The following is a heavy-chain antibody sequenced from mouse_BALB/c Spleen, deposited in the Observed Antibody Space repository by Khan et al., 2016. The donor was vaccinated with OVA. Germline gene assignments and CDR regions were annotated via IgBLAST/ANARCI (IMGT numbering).Heavy chain of an antibody. CDR1: GFTFSTYS. Sequence: EVELVESGGDLVKSGGSLKLSCAASGFTFSTYSMSWVRQTPDKRLEWVATISSDGDYTSYPDSVKGRFTISSEYAKHTLYLQMSSRKSEDTAMYYCASLLTWSFAYWGQGTLVTVSA. J-gene: IGHJ3*01. V-gene: IGHV5-6*01. D-gene: IGHD1-3*01. CDR2: ISSDGDYT. CDR3: ASLLTWSFAY.